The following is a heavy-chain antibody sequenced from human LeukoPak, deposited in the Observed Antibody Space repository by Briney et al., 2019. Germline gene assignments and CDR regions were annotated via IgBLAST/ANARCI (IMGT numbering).Heavy chain of an antibody. V-gene: IGHV1-69*13. Sequence: ASVKVSCKASGGTFSSYAISWVRQAPGQGLEWMGGIIPIFGTANYAQKFQGRVTITADESTSTAYMELSSLRSEDTAVYYCARERGLIAAAGTDAFDIWGQGTMVTVSS. CDR2: IIPIFGTA. D-gene: IGHD6-13*01. J-gene: IGHJ3*02. CDR1: GGTFSSYA. CDR3: ARERGLIAAAGTDAFDI.